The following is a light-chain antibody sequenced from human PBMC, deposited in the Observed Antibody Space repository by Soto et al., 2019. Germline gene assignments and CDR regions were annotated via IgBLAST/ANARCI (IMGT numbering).Light chain of an antibody. V-gene: IGKV3-11*01. CDR3: QQRSNWPAN. J-gene: IGKJ5*01. CDR1: QSVSSF. Sequence: ETVLTQSPATLSLSPGEGATLSCRASQSVSSFLAWYQQKPGQAPRLLIYDASNRATGIPARFSGSGSGTDFTLTISNLEPEDFAVYYCQQRSNWPANFGQGTRLEIK. CDR2: DAS.